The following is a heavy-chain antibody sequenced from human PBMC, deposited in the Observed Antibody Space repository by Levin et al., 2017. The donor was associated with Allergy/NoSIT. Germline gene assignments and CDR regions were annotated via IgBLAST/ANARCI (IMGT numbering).Heavy chain of an antibody. CDR1: GFTFSSYG. Sequence: GGSLRLSCAASGFTFSSYGMHWVRQAPGKGLEWVAVISYDGSNKYYADSVKGRFTISRDNSKNTLYLQMNSLRAEDTAVYYCAKVLCGRPYCSGGSCYFDYWGQGTLVTVSS. CDR3: AKVLCGRPYCSGGSCYFDY. D-gene: IGHD2-15*01. CDR2: ISYDGSNK. V-gene: IGHV3-30*18. J-gene: IGHJ4*02.